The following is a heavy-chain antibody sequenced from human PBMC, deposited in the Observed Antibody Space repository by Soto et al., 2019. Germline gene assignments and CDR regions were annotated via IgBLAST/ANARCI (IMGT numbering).Heavy chain of an antibody. D-gene: IGHD6-13*01. CDR3: ARRPHSPYSSSWYEGYFDY. CDR1: GGSISSSSYY. V-gene: IGHV4-39*01. Sequence: SETLSLTCTVSGGSISSSSYYWGWIRQPPGKGLEWIGSIYYSGSTYYNPSLKSRVTISVDTSKNQFSLKLSSVTAADTAVYYCARRPHSPYSSSWYEGYFDYWGQGTLVTVSS. J-gene: IGHJ4*02. CDR2: IYYSGST.